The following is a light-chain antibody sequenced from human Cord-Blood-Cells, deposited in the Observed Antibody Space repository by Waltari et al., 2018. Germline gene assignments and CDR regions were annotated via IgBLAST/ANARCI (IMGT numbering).Light chain of an antibody. J-gene: IGLJ3*02. V-gene: IGLV2-14*01. Sequence: QSALTQPASVSGSPGQSITISCTGPSSDVGGYNYVFRYQQHPGKATKLMIYDVSHRPSGVSNRFSGSKSGNTASLTISGLQAEDEADYYCSSYTSSSTVFGGGTKLTVL. CDR2: DVS. CDR1: SSDVGGYNY. CDR3: SSYTSSSTV.